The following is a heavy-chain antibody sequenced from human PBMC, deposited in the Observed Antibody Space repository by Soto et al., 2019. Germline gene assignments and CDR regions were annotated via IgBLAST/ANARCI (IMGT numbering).Heavy chain of an antibody. CDR1: GFTFSSYS. D-gene: IGHD2-2*01. J-gene: IGHJ3*02. Sequence: GGSLRLSCAASGFTFSSYSMNWVRQAPGKGLEWVSYISSSSSTIYYADSVKGRFTISRDNAKNSLYLQMNSLRAEDTAVYYCARDIGYCSSTSCSKRRAFDIWAQGTMVTVSS. CDR3: ARDIGYCSSTSCSKRRAFDI. CDR2: ISSSSSTI. V-gene: IGHV3-48*01.